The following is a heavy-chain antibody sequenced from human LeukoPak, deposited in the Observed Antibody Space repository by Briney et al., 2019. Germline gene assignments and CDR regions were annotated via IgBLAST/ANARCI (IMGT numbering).Heavy chain of an antibody. Sequence: TGGSLRLSCAASGFTFSSYEMNWVRQAPGKGLEWVSYISSSGSTIYYADSVKGRFTISRDNAKNSLYLQMNSLRAEDTAVYYCAREAYYYGSGSLDYWGQGALVTVSS. J-gene: IGHJ4*02. CDR1: GFTFSSYE. V-gene: IGHV3-48*03. CDR3: AREAYYYGSGSLDY. D-gene: IGHD3-10*01. CDR2: ISSSGSTI.